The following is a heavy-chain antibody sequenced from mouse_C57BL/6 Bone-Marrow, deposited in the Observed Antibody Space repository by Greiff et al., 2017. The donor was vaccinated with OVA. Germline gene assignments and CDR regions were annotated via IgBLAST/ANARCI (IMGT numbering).Heavy chain of an antibody. D-gene: IGHD1-1*01. J-gene: IGHJ4*01. V-gene: IGHV1-76*01. CDR2: IYPGSGNT. CDR3: ARRMVLLPMDY. CDR1: GYTFTDYY. Sequence: QVQLKESGAELVRPGASVKLSCKASGYTFTDYYINWVKQRPGQGLEWIARIYPGSGNTYYNEKFKGKATLTAEKSSSTAYMQLSSLTSEDSAVYFCARRMVLLPMDYWGQGTSVTVSS.